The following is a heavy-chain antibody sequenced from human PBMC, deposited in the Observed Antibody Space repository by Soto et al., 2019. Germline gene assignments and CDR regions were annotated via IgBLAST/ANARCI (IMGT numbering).Heavy chain of an antibody. V-gene: IGHV4-59*01. Sequence: SETLSLTCTVSGGSISSYYWSWIRQPPGKGLEWIGYIYYSGSTNYNPSLKSRVTISVDASKNQFSLKLSSVTAADTAVYYCARKWCRDGWAFDPWGQGTMVTVSS. D-gene: IGHD2-15*01. J-gene: IGHJ5*02. CDR3: ARKWCRDGWAFDP. CDR2: IYYSGST. CDR1: GGSISSYY.